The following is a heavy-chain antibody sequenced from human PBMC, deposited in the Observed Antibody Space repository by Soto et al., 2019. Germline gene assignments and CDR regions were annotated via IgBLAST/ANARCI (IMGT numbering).Heavy chain of an antibody. CDR3: ARRMDYGSWSYYKGPYAFDI. CDR2: IKQDGSEK. V-gene: IGHV3-7*01. D-gene: IGHD3-10*01. Sequence: GGSLRLSCAASGFTFSSYWMSWVRQAPGKGLEWVANIKQDGSEKYYVDSVKGRFTISRDKAKNSLYLQMNSMRAEDAVVYYCARRMDYGSWSYYKGPYAFDIWGQGTMVTVSS. J-gene: IGHJ3*02. CDR1: GFTFSSYW.